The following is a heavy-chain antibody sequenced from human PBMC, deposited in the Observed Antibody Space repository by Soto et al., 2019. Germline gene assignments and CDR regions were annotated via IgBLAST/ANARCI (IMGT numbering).Heavy chain of an antibody. V-gene: IGHV3-74*01. D-gene: IGHD1-26*01. J-gene: IGHJ6*02. CDR2: IDNAGSSV. Sequence: EVQLVESGGGLVQPGGSLRLPCAASGFTFSSYWMHWVRQAPGKGLVWVSRIDNAGSSVRYADSVKGRFTIHRDNAKNTLYLQMNSLRAEDTAVYYCTRVGGSVSGMDVWGQGTTVTVSS. CDR3: TRVGGSVSGMDV. CDR1: GFTFSSYW.